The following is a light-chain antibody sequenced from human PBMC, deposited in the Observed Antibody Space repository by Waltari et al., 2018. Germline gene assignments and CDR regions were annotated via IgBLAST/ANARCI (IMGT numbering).Light chain of an antibody. V-gene: IGLV2-14*03. J-gene: IGLJ3*02. Sequence: QPALTQPASVSGSPGQSITISCTGTSSDVGVYNYVSWYQQHPGKAPKLMIYDVTYRPSGVSNRFSGSKSGNTASLTISGLQAEDEADYYCSSYTSSGTLDWVFGGGTKLTVL. CDR3: SSYTSSGTLDWV. CDR1: SSDVGVYNY. CDR2: DVT.